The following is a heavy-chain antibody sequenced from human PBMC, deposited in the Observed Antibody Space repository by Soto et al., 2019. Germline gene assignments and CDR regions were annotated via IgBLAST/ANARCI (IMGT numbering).Heavy chain of an antibody. Sequence: PGGSLRLSCAASGFTFSSYWMHWVRQAPGKGLVWVSRINSDGSSTSYADSVKGRFTISRDNAKNTLYLQMNSLRAEDTAVYYCARGDSGDFFVDPPDYWGQGTLVTVSS. CDR3: ARGDSGDFFVDPPDY. V-gene: IGHV3-74*01. CDR2: INSDGSST. CDR1: GFTFSSYW. D-gene: IGHD4-17*01. J-gene: IGHJ4*02.